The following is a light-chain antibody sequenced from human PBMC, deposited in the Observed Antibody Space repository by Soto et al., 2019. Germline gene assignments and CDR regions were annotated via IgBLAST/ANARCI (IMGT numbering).Light chain of an antibody. CDR3: QHYSLYSPWT. CDR2: GAS. CDR1: ETVRTN. V-gene: IGKV3-15*01. Sequence: IVMTQSPATLSVSPGERVTLSCRASETVRTNLAWFQQKPGQTPRLLIFGASTRATGIPTRFTGSGSETEFTLTIGSLQSEDLAVYYCQHYSLYSPWTFGQGTKVEIK. J-gene: IGKJ1*01.